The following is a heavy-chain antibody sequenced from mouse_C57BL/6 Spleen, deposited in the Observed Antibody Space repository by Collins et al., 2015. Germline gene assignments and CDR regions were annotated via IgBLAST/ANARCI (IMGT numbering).Heavy chain of an antibody. J-gene: IGHJ3*01. V-gene: IGHV1-72*01. CDR2: IDPNSGGT. CDR1: GYTFTSYW. CDR3: ARFYYSNYGGFAY. D-gene: IGHD2-5*01. Sequence: QVQLQQPGAELVKPGASVKLSCKASGYTFTSYWMHWVKQRPGRDLEWIGRIDPNSGGTKYNEKFKSKATLTVDKPSSTAYMQLSSLTSEDSAVYYCARFYYSNYGGFAYWGQGTLVTVSA.